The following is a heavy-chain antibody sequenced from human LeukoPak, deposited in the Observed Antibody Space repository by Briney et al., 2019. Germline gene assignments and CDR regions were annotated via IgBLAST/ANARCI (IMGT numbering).Heavy chain of an antibody. D-gene: IGHD2-15*01. CDR1: GVTFSNCG. CDR3: AKDKNPGGGSEPLDY. Sequence: SGGSLRLSCAASGVTFSNCGMHWVRQAPGKGLEWVGFISYDGSNRYYADSVKGRFTISRDTSKNTLYLEMSSLRGEDTAVYYCAKDKNPGGGSEPLDYWGQGTLVTVSS. J-gene: IGHJ4*02. V-gene: IGHV3-30*18. CDR2: ISYDGSNR.